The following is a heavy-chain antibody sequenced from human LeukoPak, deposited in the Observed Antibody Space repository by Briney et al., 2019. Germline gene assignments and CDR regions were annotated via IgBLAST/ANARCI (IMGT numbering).Heavy chain of an antibody. CDR2: TSTDGRST. CDR1: GFTFSSYW. CDR3: ARRNYYDSSGYYYVGYNWFDP. V-gene: IGHV3-74*01. D-gene: IGHD3-22*01. J-gene: IGHJ5*02. Sequence: GGSLRLSCVASGFTFSSYWIHWVRQDPGKGLVWLTRTSTDGRSTTYVDSVKGRFTISRDNAKNSLYLQMNSLRAEDTAVYYCARRNYYDSSGYYYVGYNWFDPWGQGTLVTVSS.